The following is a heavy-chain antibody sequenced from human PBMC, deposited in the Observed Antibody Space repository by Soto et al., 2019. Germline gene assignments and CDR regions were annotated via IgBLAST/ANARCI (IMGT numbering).Heavy chain of an antibody. V-gene: IGHV1-46*01. D-gene: IGHD6-19*01. CDR3: ARDFEHYRGWEGY. Sequence: QVQLVQSGAEVRKPGASVKVSCKTSGYTFTSYYLHWVRQAPGQGLEWVGLIDPSGGSTTYAQRFQGRVTMTRDTSTSTVYMELSNLRSEDTAVFYCARDFEHYRGWEGYWGQGTLVTVSS. CDR1: GYTFTSYY. CDR2: IDPSGGST. J-gene: IGHJ4*02.